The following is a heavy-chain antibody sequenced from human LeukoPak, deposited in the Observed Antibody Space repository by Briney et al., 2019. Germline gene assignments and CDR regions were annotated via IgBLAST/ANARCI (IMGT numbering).Heavy chain of an antibody. J-gene: IGHJ6*02. V-gene: IGHV3-74*01. CDR1: GFTFSSYW. Sequence: QSGGSLRLSCAASGFTFSSYWMHWVRQAPGKGLVWVSRINSDGGSTSYADSVKGRFTISRDNAKNTLYLQMNSLRAEDTAVYYCAREGAAAVPGYYYYGMDVWGQGTTVTVSS. D-gene: IGHD6-13*01. CDR2: INSDGGST. CDR3: AREGAAAVPGYYYYGMDV.